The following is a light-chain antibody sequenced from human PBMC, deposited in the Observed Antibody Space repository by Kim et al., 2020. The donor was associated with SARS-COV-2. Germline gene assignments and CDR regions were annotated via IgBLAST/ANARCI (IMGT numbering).Light chain of an antibody. Sequence: AIQMTQSPSSLSASVGDRVTITCRASQGIRNDLGWYQQKPGKAPKLLIYAASSLQSGVPSRFSSSGSGTDFILTISSLQPEDFATYYCLQDYNYPWTFGQGTKVDIK. CDR3: LQDYNYPWT. J-gene: IGKJ1*01. CDR2: AAS. V-gene: IGKV1-6*01. CDR1: QGIRND.